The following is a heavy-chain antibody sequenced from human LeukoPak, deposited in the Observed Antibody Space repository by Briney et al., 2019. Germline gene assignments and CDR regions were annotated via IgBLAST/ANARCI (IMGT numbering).Heavy chain of an antibody. CDR1: GGSISSSNW. D-gene: IGHD3/OR15-3a*01. CDR2: INHSGGT. CDR3: ARVSNFWTAYYDY. Sequence: SGTLSLTCAVSGGSISSSNWWSWVRQPPGKGLEWIGEINHSGGTYYKPSLNSRVTMSVDTSKKQFSLRLSSVTAADTAVYYCARVSNFWTAYYDYWGQGALVTVSS. J-gene: IGHJ4*02. V-gene: IGHV4-4*02.